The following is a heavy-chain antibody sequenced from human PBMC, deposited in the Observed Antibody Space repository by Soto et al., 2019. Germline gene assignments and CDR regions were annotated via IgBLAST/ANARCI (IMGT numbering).Heavy chain of an antibody. CDR3: AKESRYEGVDY. J-gene: IGHJ4*02. V-gene: IGHV3-9*01. Sequence: PGGSLRLSCAASGFTFDDYAMHWVRQAPGKGLEWVSGISWNSGSIGYADSVKGRFTISRDNAKNSLYLQMNSLRAEDTALYYCAKESRYEGVDYWGQGTLVTVSS. CDR1: GFTFDDYA. CDR2: ISWNSGSI. D-gene: IGHD5-12*01.